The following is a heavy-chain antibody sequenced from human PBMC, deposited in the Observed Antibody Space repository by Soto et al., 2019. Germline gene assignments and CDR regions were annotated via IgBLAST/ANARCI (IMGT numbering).Heavy chain of an antibody. J-gene: IGHJ4*02. CDR2: IYPDDSDV. CDR1: QYIFTSNW. CDR3: ARHGVSFGPFDY. Sequence: DSLTISCQGSQYIFTSNWIGWLRQMPGKGLEWMGVIYPDDSDVKYNPSFQGQVTVSVDKSISTAYLQWSRLRDSDTAMYFCARHGVSFGPFDYWGQGTPVTVSS. V-gene: IGHV5-51*01. D-gene: IGHD3-3*01.